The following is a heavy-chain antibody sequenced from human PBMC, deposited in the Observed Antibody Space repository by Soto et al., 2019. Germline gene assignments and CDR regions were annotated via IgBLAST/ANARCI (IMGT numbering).Heavy chain of an antibody. CDR2: IYHSGST. J-gene: IGHJ5*02. V-gene: IGHV4-30-2*01. CDR3: ARSFTDRGYCSSTSCYSIDP. D-gene: IGHD2-2*01. Sequence: ASETLCLTCAVAGGSISGGGYSWSWIRQPPGKGLEWIGYIYHSGSTYYNPSLKSRVTISVDRSKNQFPLKLSSVTAADTAVYYCARSFTDRGYCSSTSCYSIDPWGQGTLVTVSS. CDR1: GGSISGGGYS.